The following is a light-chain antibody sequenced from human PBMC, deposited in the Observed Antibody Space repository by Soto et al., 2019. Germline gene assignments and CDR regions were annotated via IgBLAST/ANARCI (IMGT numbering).Light chain of an antibody. CDR1: QSVSSH. CDR2: DAS. V-gene: IGKV3-11*01. CDR3: PQRPDCPIT. Sequence: VMPQAPNTLDLRPGGRESSSCRASQSVSSHLAWYQQKPGQAPRLLIYDASNRATGIPAWFCGSGSGTNFVRGLGIPAPQDFASFYCPQRPDCPITWGQGTRLEIK. J-gene: IGKJ5*01.